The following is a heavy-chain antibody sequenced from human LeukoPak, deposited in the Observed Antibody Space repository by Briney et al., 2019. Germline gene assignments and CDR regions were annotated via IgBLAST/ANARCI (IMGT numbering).Heavy chain of an antibody. CDR3: ARNKWFGELPFDY. Sequence: ASVKVSCKASGYTFTSYAMHWVRQAPGQRLEXXXXINAGNGNTKYSQKFQGRVTITRDTSASTAYMELSSLRSEDTAVYYCARNKWFGELPFDYWGQGTLVTVSS. CDR2: INAGNGNT. J-gene: IGHJ4*02. D-gene: IGHD3-10*01. CDR1: GYTFTSYA. V-gene: IGHV1-3*01.